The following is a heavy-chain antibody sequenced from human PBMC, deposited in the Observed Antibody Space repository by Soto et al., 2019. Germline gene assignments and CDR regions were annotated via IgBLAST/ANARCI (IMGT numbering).Heavy chain of an antibody. V-gene: IGHV3-11*01. CDR1: GFSFSDYY. CDR3: ARDSGIYYFDY. CDR2: TNTGGSTT. D-gene: IGHD1-26*01. Sequence: GGSQRLSCAASGFSFSDYYMNWIRQAPGKGLEWVSYTNTGGSTTYYADSVKGRFTISRDNAKNALFLQMNSMRAEDTAVYYCARDSGIYYFDYWGQGILVTVSS. J-gene: IGHJ4*02.